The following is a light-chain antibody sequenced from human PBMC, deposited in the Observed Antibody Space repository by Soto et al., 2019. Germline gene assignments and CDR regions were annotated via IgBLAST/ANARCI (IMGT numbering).Light chain of an antibody. V-gene: IGKV3-11*01. Sequence: IVLKHSPATLSLSPGERATLSFRASQSVSSYLAWYHQKPGQAPGLLIYDASNRATGIPARFSGSGSGTEFTLTISSLQSEDFAVYNCQQYGSPGTFCQGTRLEI. J-gene: IGKJ5*01. CDR3: QQYGSPGT. CDR2: DAS. CDR1: QSVSSY.